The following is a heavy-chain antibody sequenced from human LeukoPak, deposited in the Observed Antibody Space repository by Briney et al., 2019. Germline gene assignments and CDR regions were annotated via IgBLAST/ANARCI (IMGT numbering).Heavy chain of an antibody. J-gene: IGHJ3*02. Sequence: ASVKVSCKASGYTFTGYYMHWVRQAPGQGLEWMGWINPNSGGTNYAQKFQGRVTMTRDTSISTAYMELSRLRSDDTAVYYCTRDLYSSGWTDAFDIWGQGTMVTVSS. CDR2: INPNSGGT. CDR1: GYTFTGYY. D-gene: IGHD6-19*01. CDR3: TRDLYSSGWTDAFDI. V-gene: IGHV1-2*02.